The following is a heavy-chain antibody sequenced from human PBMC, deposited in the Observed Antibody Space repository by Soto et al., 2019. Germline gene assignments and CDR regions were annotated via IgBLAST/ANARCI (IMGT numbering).Heavy chain of an antibody. CDR3: TKSSGGSSSVGMDY. J-gene: IGHJ4*02. D-gene: IGHD6-6*01. V-gene: IGHV3-30*02. CDR2: ITRDGYNK. Sequence: NWVRQAPGKGLEWVASITRDGYNKYYADSVKGRFTISRDNSKNTLSLQMTALRVEDSSVYYCTKSSGGSSSVGMDYWGPGTLVTVSS.